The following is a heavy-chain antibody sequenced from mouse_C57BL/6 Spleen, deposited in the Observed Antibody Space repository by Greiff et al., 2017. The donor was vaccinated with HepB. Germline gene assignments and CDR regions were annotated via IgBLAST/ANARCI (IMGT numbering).Heavy chain of an antibody. Sequence: VQLQQSGPGLVKPSQSLSLTCSVTGYSITSGYYWNWIRQFPGNKLEWMGYISYDGSNNYNPSLKNRISITRDTSKNQFFLKLNSVTTEDTATYYCARVLLRYPWYFDVWGTGTTVTVSS. CDR3: ARVLLRYPWYFDV. V-gene: IGHV3-6*01. D-gene: IGHD1-1*01. CDR2: ISYDGSN. J-gene: IGHJ1*03. CDR1: GYSITSGYY.